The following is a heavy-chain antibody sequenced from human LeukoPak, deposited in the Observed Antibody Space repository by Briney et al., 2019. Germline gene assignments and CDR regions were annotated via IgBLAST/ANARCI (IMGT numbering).Heavy chain of an antibody. D-gene: IGHD1-26*01. V-gene: IGHV3-23*01. CDR2: ISGSGGST. CDR3: ARDRARGWELLYYFDY. Sequence: GGSLRLSCAASGFTFSSYAMSWVRQAPGKGLEWVSAISGSGGSTYYADSVKGRFTISRDNSKNTLYLQMNSLRAEDTAVYYRARDRARGWELLYYFDYWGQGTLVTVSS. CDR1: GFTFSSYA. J-gene: IGHJ4*02.